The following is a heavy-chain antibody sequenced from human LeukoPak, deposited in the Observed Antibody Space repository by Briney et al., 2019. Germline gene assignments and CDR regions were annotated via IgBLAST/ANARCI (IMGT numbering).Heavy chain of an antibody. Sequence: GGSLRLSCAASGFTFSDYSMNWVRQAPGKGLEWISYIGIDSGNTNYADSVKGRFTISGDKAKNSLYLQMNSLRVEDTAVYYCARDQGYCTSVNCRGDAFDVWGQGSLVSVSS. CDR1: GFTFSDYS. CDR2: IGIDSGNT. CDR3: ARDQGYCTSVNCRGDAFDV. V-gene: IGHV3-48*01. D-gene: IGHD2-8*01. J-gene: IGHJ3*01.